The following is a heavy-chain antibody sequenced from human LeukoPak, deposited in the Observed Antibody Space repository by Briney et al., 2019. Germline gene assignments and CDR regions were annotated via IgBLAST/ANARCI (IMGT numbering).Heavy chain of an antibody. CDR1: GGSISSYY. J-gene: IGHJ6*02. V-gene: IGHV4-59*08. CDR2: IYYSGST. CDR3: ARMYSGSYGYYGMDV. Sequence: PSETLSLTCTVSGGSISSYYWSWIRQPPGKGLEWIGYIYYSGSTNYNPSLKSRVTISVDTSKNQFSLKLSSVTAADTAVYYCARMYSGSYGYYGMDVWGQGTTVTVSS. D-gene: IGHD1-26*01.